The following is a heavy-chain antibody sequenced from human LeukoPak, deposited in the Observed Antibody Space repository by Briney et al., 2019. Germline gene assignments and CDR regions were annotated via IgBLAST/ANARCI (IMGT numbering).Heavy chain of an antibody. V-gene: IGHV3-66*02. CDR2: IYSGGST. CDR1: GFTVSSNY. D-gene: IGHD3-10*01. Sequence: HPGGSLRLSCAASGFTVSSNYMSWVRQAPGKGLEWDSVIYSGGSTYYADSVKGRFTISRDNSKNTLYLQMNSLRAEDTAVYYCARIDYGSGAFWFDPWGQGTLVTVSS. CDR3: ARIDYGSGAFWFDP. J-gene: IGHJ5*02.